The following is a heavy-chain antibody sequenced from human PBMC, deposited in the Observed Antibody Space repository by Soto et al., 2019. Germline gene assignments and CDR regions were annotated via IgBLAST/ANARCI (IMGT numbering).Heavy chain of an antibody. D-gene: IGHD3-22*01. CDR1: GGSISHSY. Sequence: PSETLSLTCTVSGGSISHSYWSWLRLSPGKGLEWIGYIHYGGATTYNPSLKSRVTMTTATSTNTVFLELRSLKSDDTAIYYCARDRLRGYDSSGFYYWGQGTMVTVSS. CDR2: IHYGGAT. CDR3: ARDRLRGYDSSGFYY. V-gene: IGHV4-59*01. J-gene: IGHJ4*02.